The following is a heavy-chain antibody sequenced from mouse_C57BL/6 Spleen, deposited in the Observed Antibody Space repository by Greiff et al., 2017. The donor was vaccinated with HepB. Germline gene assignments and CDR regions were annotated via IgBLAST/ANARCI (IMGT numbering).Heavy chain of an antibody. CDR1: GYTFTSYT. CDR3: ARTNDGYYEDYAMDY. Sequence: VKLVESGAELARPGASVKMSCKASGYTFTSYTMHWVKQRPGQGLEWIGYINPSSGYTKYNQKFKDKATLTADKSSSTAYMQLSSLTSEDSAVDYCARTNDGYYEDYAMDYWGQGTSVTVSS. CDR2: INPSSGYT. D-gene: IGHD2-3*01. J-gene: IGHJ4*01. V-gene: IGHV1-4*01.